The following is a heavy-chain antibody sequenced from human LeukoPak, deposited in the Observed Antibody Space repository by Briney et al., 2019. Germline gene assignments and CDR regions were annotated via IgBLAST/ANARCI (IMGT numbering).Heavy chain of an antibody. D-gene: IGHD6-13*01. CDR1: GFTFSSYA. CDR3: AKETGLSSSWYGAFDI. V-gene: IGHV3-23*01. J-gene: IGHJ3*02. CDR2: ISGSGGST. Sequence: GGSLRLSCAASGFTFSSYAMSWVRQAPGKGLEWVSAISGSGGSTYYADSVKGRFTISRDNSKNTLYPQMNSLRAEDTAVYYCAKETGLSSSWYGAFDIWGQGTMVTVSS.